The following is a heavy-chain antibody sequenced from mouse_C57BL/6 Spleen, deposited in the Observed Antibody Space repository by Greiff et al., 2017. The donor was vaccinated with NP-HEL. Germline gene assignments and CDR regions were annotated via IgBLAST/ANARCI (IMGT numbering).Heavy chain of an antibody. J-gene: IGHJ3*01. CDR1: GFTFSSYT. V-gene: IGHV5-9*01. CDR3: ARLGAY. Sequence: EVQRVESGGGLVKPGGSLKLSCAASGFTFSSYTMSWVRQTPEKRLEWVATISGGGGNTYYPDSVKGRFTISRDNAKNTLYLQMSSLRSEDTALYYCARLGAYWGQGTLVTVSA. CDR2: ISGGGGNT.